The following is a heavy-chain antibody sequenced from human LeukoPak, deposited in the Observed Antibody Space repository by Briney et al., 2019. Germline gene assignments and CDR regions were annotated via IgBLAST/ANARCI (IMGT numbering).Heavy chain of an antibody. CDR1: GYTFTRYG. D-gene: IGHD1-7*01. J-gene: IGHJ4*02. Sequence: ASVRVSCKASGYTFTRYGISWVRQAPGQGLQWLGLISASNGNTNYAQKFRDRVTMSTDTSTGTAYLDVRSLTSDDTAVYYCARDHSNWNYAPDFWGQGTLVIVSS. CDR3: ARDHSNWNYAPDF. CDR2: ISASNGNT. V-gene: IGHV1-18*01.